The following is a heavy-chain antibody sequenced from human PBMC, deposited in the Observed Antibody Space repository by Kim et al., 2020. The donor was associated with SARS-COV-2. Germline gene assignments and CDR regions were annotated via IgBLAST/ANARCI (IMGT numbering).Heavy chain of an antibody. CDR2: LDRSGRST. J-gene: IGHJ5*01. V-gene: IGHV3-23*05. CDR1: GFTFSDYA. CDR3: ARGGRGSWFDS. D-gene: IGHD3-16*01. Sequence: GGSLRLSCAASGFTFSDYAMSWVRQAPGKGLEWVSCLDRSGRSTDYVDSVKGRITISRDNSKNTLYLQMGSLTADDTALYYCARGGRGSWFDSWGQGTLV.